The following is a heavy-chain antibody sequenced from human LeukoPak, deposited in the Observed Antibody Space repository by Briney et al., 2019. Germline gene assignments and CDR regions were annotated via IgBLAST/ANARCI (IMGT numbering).Heavy chain of an antibody. D-gene: IGHD3/OR15-3a*01. V-gene: IGHV3-23*01. J-gene: IGHJ1*01. Sequence: GGSLRLSCAASGFTFSGYAMSWVRQAPGKGLEWVSTISDNGGRTYYADSVKGRFTISRDNSKNTLYLQMNSLRAEDTAVYLCARVLDAKYFQYWGQGTLLTVSS. CDR2: ISDNGGRT. CDR1: GFTFSGYA. CDR3: ARVLDAKYFQY.